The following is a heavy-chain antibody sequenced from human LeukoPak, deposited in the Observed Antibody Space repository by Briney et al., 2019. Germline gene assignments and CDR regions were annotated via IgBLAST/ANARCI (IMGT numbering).Heavy chain of an antibody. D-gene: IGHD3-16*01. CDR2: ITPFLGIA. J-gene: IGHJ4*02. CDR1: GDTFSSYA. V-gene: IGHV1-69*04. Sequence: GASVKVSCKASGDTFSSYAINWVRQAPGQGPEWMGRITPFLGIANYPQKFQGRVTITADESTTTVYMELSSLRSEDTAVYYCAREACREVGLMWPRLGGQDCRCDHWGQGTLVTVSS. CDR3: AREACREVGLMWPRLGGQDCRCDH.